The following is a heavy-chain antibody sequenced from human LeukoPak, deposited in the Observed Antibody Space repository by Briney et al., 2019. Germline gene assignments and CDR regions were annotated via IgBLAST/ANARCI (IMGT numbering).Heavy chain of an antibody. D-gene: IGHD6-19*01. CDR1: GFTFSNYE. J-gene: IGHJ5*02. V-gene: IGHV3-48*03. CDR2: ISSSGSTI. Sequence: GGSLRLSCAASGFTFSNYEMNWVRQAPGKGLEWVSYISSSGSTIYYADSVKGRFTISRDNAKNSLYLQMNSLRAEDTAVYYCARGYGGWYKSTRFDPWGQGTLVTVSS. CDR3: ARGYGGWYKSTRFDP.